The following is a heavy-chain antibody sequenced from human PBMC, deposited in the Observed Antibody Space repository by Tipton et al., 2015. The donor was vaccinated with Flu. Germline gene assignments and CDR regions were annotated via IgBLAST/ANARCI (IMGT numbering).Heavy chain of an antibody. CDR1: GGSISSSSYY. J-gene: IGHJ6*02. CDR2: IYYSGST. CDR3: ASSTSGSYYNAFFSYGMDV. V-gene: IGHV4-39*07. D-gene: IGHD3-10*01. Sequence: LRLSCTVSGGSISSSSYYWGWIRQPPGKGLEWIGSIYYSGSTYYNPSLKSRVTISVDTSKNQFSLKLSSVTAADPAVYYCASSTSGSYYNAFFSYGMDVWGQGTTVTVSS.